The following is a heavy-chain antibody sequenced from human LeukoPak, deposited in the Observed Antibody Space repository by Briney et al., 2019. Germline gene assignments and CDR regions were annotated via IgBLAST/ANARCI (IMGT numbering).Heavy chain of an antibody. D-gene: IGHD1-26*01. Sequence: KPSETLSLTCTVSGGSISSSSYYWGWIRQRPGKGLEWIGSIYYSGSTYYNPSLKSRVTISVDTSKNQFSLKLSSVTAADTAVYYCARSIVGATKVDPWGQGTLVTVSS. J-gene: IGHJ5*02. V-gene: IGHV4-39*07. CDR2: IYYSGST. CDR3: ARSIVGATKVDP. CDR1: GGSISSSSYY.